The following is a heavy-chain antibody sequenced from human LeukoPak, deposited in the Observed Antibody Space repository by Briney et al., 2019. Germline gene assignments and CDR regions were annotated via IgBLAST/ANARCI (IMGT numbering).Heavy chain of an antibody. V-gene: IGHV4-39*01. Sequence: TLSLTCTVSGGSISSGGYDWGGIRQPPRKGLEWIGSIYYSGSTYYNPSLKSRVTISVDTSKNQFSLKLSSVTAADTAVYYCAGAREAPHNWFDPWGQGTLVTVSS. CDR1: GGSISSGGYD. CDR2: IYYSGST. CDR3: AGAREAPHNWFDP. J-gene: IGHJ5*02.